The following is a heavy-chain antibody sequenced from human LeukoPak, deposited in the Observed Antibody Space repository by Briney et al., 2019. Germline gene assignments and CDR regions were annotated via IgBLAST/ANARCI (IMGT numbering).Heavy chain of an antibody. Sequence: SETLSLTCSVSGGXISSNSFYWGWIRQPPGKGLEWIGSINYSGSTYYNPSLKSRATVLVDTSKNQFSLKLSSVTAADTAVHFCARTSSAWDWGQGILVTVSS. D-gene: IGHD6-19*01. CDR3: ARTSSAWD. V-gene: IGHV4-39*01. J-gene: IGHJ4*02. CDR1: GGXISSNSFY. CDR2: INYSGST.